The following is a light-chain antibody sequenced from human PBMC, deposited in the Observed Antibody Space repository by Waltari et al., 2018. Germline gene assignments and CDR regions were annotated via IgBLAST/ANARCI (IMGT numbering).Light chain of an antibody. J-gene: IGLJ1*01. CDR2: GVS. V-gene: IGLV2-14*01. Sequence: QSALTQPASVSGSPGQSIAISCTGTSSDVGGSTYVSCYQQYPGKGPKLLISGVSDRPSGISDRFSGSKSGNTASLTISGLQAEDEADYYCSSYSTINTRVFGPGTKVTVL. CDR3: SSYSTINTRV. CDR1: SSDVGGSTY.